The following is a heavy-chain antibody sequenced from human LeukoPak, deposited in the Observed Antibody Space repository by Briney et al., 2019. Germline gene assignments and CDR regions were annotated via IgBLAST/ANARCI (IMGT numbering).Heavy chain of an antibody. D-gene: IGHD2-15*01. Sequence: PGGSLRLACAASGFTFSGYEMNWVRQAPGKGLEWVSHISTSGVTIHYSDSVRGRFTISRDNAKNSLYLQMNSLRVEDTAVYHCARDGVAGHTGFDYWGQGTLVTVSS. V-gene: IGHV3-48*03. CDR3: ARDGVAGHTGFDY. CDR1: GFTFSGYE. CDR2: ISTSGVTI. J-gene: IGHJ4*02.